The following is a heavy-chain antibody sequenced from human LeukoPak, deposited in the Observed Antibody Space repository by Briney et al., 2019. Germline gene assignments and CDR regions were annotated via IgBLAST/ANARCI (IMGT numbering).Heavy chain of an antibody. J-gene: IGHJ5*02. V-gene: IGHV4-4*02. CDR3: ARVTRFCSDTSCYDWFDP. Sequence: SGTLSLTCAVSGGSVSTSTWWTWVRQPPGKGLEWIGQIYHSGSTSYNPSLRSRVTMSVDKSKNQFSLRLYSVTAADTAVYYCARVTRFCSDTSCYDWFDPWGQGTPVTVSS. D-gene: IGHD2-2*01. CDR1: GGSVSTSTW. CDR2: IYHSGST.